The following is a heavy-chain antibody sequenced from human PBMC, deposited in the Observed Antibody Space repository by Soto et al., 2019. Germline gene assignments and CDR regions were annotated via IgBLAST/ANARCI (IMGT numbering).Heavy chain of an antibody. J-gene: IGHJ3*02. D-gene: IGHD1-1*01. CDR3: ARGLLYNWNDTPNDAFDI. CDR2: INHSGST. Sequence: QVQLQQWGAGLLKPSETLSLTCAVYGGSFSGYYWSWIRQPPGKGLEWIGEINHSGSTNYNPSLKSRVTISVDTSKNQFSLKLSSVTAADTAVYYCARGLLYNWNDTPNDAFDIWGQGTMVTVSS. CDR1: GGSFSGYY. V-gene: IGHV4-34*01.